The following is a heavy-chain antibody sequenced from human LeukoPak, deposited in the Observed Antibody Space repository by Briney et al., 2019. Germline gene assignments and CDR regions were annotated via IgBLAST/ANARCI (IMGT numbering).Heavy chain of an antibody. J-gene: IGHJ4*02. CDR1: GFTFSSYA. D-gene: IGHD1-26*01. V-gene: IGHV3-23*01. CDR2: ISGSGGRT. CDR3: AKDRGGGSYYYFDY. Sequence: PGGSLRLSCAASGFTFSSYAMSWVRQAPGKGLEWVSAISGSGGRTYYADSVKGRFTISRDNSRNMLYLQMNSLRAEDTAVYYCAKDRGGGSYYYFDYWGQGTLVTVSS.